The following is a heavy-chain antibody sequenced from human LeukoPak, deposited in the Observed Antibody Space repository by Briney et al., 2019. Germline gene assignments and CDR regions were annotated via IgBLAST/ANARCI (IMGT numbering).Heavy chain of an antibody. CDR1: GGSIRNGDFY. V-gene: IGHV4-30-4*01. CDR2: IYYSGST. J-gene: IGHJ4*02. D-gene: IGHD3-22*01. Sequence: SETLSLTCTVSGGSIRNGDFYWSWIRQSPGKGLEWIGYIYYSGSTNYNPSLKSRVTISKDTSKNQFSLKLSSVTAADTAVYYCARGAEGGYLPVDYWGQGTLVTVSS. CDR3: ARGAEGGYLPVDY.